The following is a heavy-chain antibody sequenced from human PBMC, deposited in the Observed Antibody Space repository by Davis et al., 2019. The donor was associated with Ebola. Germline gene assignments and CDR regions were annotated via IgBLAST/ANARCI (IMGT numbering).Heavy chain of an antibody. D-gene: IGHD3-10*01. J-gene: IGHJ4*02. CDR3: ARDPTSVNLYGSGVDY. CDR1: GFTFSSYA. Sequence: GGSLRLSCAASGFTFSSYAMSWVRQAPGKGLEWVAVISYDGSNKYYADSVKGRFTISRDNSKNSLYLQMNSLRAEDTAVYYCARDPTSVNLYGSGVDYWGQGTLVTVPS. CDR2: ISYDGSNK. V-gene: IGHV3-30*03.